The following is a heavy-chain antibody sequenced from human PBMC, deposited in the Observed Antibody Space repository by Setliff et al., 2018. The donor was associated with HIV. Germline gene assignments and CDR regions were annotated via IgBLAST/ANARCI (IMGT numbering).Heavy chain of an antibody. J-gene: IGHJ4*02. CDR1: GFTFSSYA. Sequence: GESLRLSCAASGFTFSSYAMHWVRQAPGKGLEWVAVISYDGSNKYSADSVKGRFTISRDNSKNTLYLQMNSLRAEDTAVHYCATRRMGHFDYWGQGTLVTVSS. V-gene: IGHV3-30*04. CDR2: ISYDGSNK. CDR3: ATRRMGHFDY.